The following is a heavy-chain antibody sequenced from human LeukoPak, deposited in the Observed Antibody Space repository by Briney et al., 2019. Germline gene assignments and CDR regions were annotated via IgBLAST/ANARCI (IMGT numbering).Heavy chain of an antibody. CDR1: GFTFGDYY. D-gene: IGHD3-22*01. CDR2: ISSSGSSI. Sequence: GGSLRLSCAASGFTFGDYYMSWIRQTPGKGLEWVSYISSSGSSIYYADSVKGRFTISRDNAKNSLYLQMNSLTVEDTAVYYCARDTPHYYDSSGYYPVDYWGQGTLVTVSS. V-gene: IGHV3-11*04. J-gene: IGHJ4*02. CDR3: ARDTPHYYDSSGYYPVDY.